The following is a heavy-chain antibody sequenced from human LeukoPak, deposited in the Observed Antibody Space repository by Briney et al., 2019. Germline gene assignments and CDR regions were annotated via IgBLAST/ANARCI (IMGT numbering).Heavy chain of an antibody. J-gene: IGHJ4*02. CDR1: GGSISTSSYY. Sequence: SETLSLTCTVSGGSISTSSYYWGWIRQPPGKGLEWIGYIYYSGSTNYNPSLKSRVTISVDTSKNQFSLKLSSVTAADTAVYYCARAPYSSSWYWLDYWGQGTLVTVSS. CDR2: IYYSGST. D-gene: IGHD6-13*01. V-gene: IGHV4-61*05. CDR3: ARAPYSSSWYWLDY.